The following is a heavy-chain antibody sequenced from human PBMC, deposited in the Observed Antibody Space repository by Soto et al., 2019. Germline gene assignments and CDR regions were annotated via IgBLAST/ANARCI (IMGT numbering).Heavy chain of an antibody. CDR1: GGAIGSYA. Sequence: SVKVTCKASGGAIGSYAMSWVRQAPGQGLEWMGGVIPIFGTENYAQKFLGRVTITAHKSTSTAYMELSSLRSEDTAVYYCARPLRGVVVVPAVRIGYYYGMDVWGQGTTVTVSS. V-gene: IGHV1-69*06. J-gene: IGHJ6*02. CDR3: ARPLRGVVVVPAVRIGYYYGMDV. CDR2: VIPIFGTE. D-gene: IGHD2-2*01.